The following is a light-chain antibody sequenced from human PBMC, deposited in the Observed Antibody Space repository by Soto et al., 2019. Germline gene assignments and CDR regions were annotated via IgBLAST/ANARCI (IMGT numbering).Light chain of an antibody. CDR3: CSYVGRNIFYV. CDR1: NSDLGTYNL. J-gene: IGLJ1*01. Sequence: QSALTQPASVSGSPGQSITISCTGTNSDLGTYNLVSWYQQHPGKAPKTIIYEVTKRPSGVSKRFSGSKSGNTASLTISGLQAEDEADYYCCSYVGRNIFYVFGTGTKVTVL. V-gene: IGLV2-23*02. CDR2: EVT.